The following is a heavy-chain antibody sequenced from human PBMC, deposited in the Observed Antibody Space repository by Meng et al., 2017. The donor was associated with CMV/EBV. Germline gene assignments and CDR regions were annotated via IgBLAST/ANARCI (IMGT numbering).Heavy chain of an antibody. CDR2: INHSGST. Sequence: SETLSLTCAVYGGSFSGYYWSWIRQPPGKGLEWIGEINHSGSTNYNPFLKSRVTISVDTSKNQFSLKLSSVTAADTAVYYCARGRGYSYGPTTGGCWFDPWGQGTLVTVSS. D-gene: IGHD5-18*01. CDR1: GGSFSGYY. CDR3: ARGRGYSYGPTTGGCWFDP. J-gene: IGHJ5*02. V-gene: IGHV4-34*01.